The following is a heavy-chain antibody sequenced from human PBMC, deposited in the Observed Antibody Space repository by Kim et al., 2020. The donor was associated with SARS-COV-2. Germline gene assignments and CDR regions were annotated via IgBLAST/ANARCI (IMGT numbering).Heavy chain of an antibody. CDR3: ARGPRGTTGTYYFDY. J-gene: IGHJ4*02. Sequence: DSVKGRVTISRDNSKNTLYLQLNSLRAEDTAVYYCARGPRGTTGTYYFDYWGQGTLVTVSS. D-gene: IGHD1-1*01. V-gene: IGHV3-30*07.